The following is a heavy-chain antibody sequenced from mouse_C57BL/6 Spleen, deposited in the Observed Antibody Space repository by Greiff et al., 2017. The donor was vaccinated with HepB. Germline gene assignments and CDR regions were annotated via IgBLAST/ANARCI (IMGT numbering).Heavy chain of an antibody. CDR2: ISSGGSYT. D-gene: IGHD2-5*01. CDR1: GFTFSSYG. V-gene: IGHV5-6*01. Sequence: EVKLVESGGDLVKPGGSLKLSCAASGFTFSSYGMSWVRQTPDKRLEWVATISSGGSYTYYPDSVKGRFTISRDNAKNTLYLQMSSLKSEDTAMYYCARHAYYSNYDDYWGQGTTLTVSS. J-gene: IGHJ2*01. CDR3: ARHAYYSNYDDY.